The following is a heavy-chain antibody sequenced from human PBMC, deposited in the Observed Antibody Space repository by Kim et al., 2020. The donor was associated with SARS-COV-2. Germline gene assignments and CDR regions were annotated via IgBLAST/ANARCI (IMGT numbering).Heavy chain of an antibody. J-gene: IGHJ4*02. D-gene: IGHD3-9*01. V-gene: IGHV6-1*01. CDR3: ARDLSGLGY. CDR2: WYI. Sequence: WYIDYAVSMKSRITINPDTSKNQFSLQLNSVTPEDTAVYYCARDLSGLGYWGQGTLVTVSS.